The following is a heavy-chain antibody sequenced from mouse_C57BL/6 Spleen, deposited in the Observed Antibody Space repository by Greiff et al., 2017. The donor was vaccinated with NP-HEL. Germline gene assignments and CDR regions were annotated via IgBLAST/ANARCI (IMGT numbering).Heavy chain of an antibody. CDR3: ASVVA. D-gene: IGHD1-1*01. CDR2: IDPSDSYT. V-gene: IGHV1-59*01. CDR1: GYTFTSYW. Sequence: QVQLQQSGAELVRPGTSVKLSCKASGYTFTSYWMHWVKQRPGQGLEWIGVIDPSDSYTNYNQKFKGKATLTVDTSSSTAYMQLSSLTSEDSAVYYCASVVAWGQGTTLTVSS. J-gene: IGHJ2*01.